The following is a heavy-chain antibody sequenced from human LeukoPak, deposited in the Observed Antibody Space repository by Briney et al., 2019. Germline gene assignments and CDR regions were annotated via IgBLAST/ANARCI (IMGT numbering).Heavy chain of an antibody. J-gene: IGHJ5*02. D-gene: IGHD1-26*01. V-gene: IGHV4-59*01. CDR3: ARSRAFNSGAFDP. CDR2: IYYSGST. CDR1: GGSISSYY. Sequence: PLETLSLTCTVSGGSISSYYWSWIRQPPGKGLEWIGYIYYSGSTNYNPSLKSRVTISVDTSKNQFSLRLNSVTAADTAVYYCARSRAFNSGAFDPWGQGSLVTVSS.